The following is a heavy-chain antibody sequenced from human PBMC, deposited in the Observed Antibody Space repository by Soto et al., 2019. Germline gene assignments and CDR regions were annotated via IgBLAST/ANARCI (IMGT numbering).Heavy chain of an antibody. CDR3: ARRKGAASTERYFDY. V-gene: IGHV3-48*01. Sequence: EVQLVESGGGLIQPGGTLGLSCAASGFTFSSHGMNWVREAPGKGLEGVSFISSSSSTINYADSVKGRFTKSRDNTTDSRYLQMNSLRAVDAAVYYCARRKGAASTERYFDYWGQGTLVTVSS. CDR1: GFTFSSHG. CDR2: ISSSSSTI. D-gene: IGHD2-15*01. J-gene: IGHJ4*02.